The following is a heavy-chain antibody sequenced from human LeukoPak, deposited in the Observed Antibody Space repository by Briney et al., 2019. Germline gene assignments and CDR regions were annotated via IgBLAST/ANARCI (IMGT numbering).Heavy chain of an antibody. J-gene: IGHJ5*02. V-gene: IGHV1-2*02. CDR3: ARDLGYCNNNRCYRNWFDP. D-gene: IGHD2-2*03. Sequence: ASVKVSCKASGYTFTGYYMHWVRQAPGQGLEWMGWINPNSGGTNYAQKFQGRVTMTRDTSISTAYMELRSLRSDDTAVYYCARDLGYCNNNRCYRNWFDPWGQGTLVTVSS. CDR1: GYTFTGYY. CDR2: INPNSGGT.